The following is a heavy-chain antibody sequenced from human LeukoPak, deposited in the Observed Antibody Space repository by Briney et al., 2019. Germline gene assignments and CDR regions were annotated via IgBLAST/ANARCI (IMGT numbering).Heavy chain of an antibody. D-gene: IGHD3-10*01. CDR3: ARRTYGSGRTDY. V-gene: IGHV4-39*01. Sequence: SETLSLTCAVYGGSFSSYYWGWIRQPPGKGLEWIGNIYFSGSTSYNPSLKSRVTISVDTSKNQFSLKLSSVTAADTAVYYCARRTYGSGRTDYWGQGTLVTVSS. J-gene: IGHJ4*02. CDR1: GGSFSSYY. CDR2: IYFSGST.